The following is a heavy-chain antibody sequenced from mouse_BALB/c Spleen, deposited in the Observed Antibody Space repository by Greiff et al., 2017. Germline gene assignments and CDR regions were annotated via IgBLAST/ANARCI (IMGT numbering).Heavy chain of an antibody. Sequence: QVQLKESGPGLVAPSQSLSITCTVSGFSLTSYDISWIRQPPGKGLEWLGVIWTGGGTNYNSAFMSRLSISKDNSKSQVFLKMNSLQTDDTAIYYCVRDRKLGRAYYFDYWGQGTTLTVSS. J-gene: IGHJ2*01. D-gene: IGHD4-1*01. CDR2: IWTGGGT. CDR3: VRDRKLGRAYYFDY. V-gene: IGHV2-9-2*01. CDR1: GFSLTSYD.